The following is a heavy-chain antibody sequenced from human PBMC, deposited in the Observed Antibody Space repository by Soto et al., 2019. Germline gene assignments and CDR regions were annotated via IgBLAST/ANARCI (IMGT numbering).Heavy chain of an antibody. D-gene: IGHD3-3*01. J-gene: IGHJ6*03. CDR2: ISRSSSTI. Sequence: EVQLVESGGGLVQPGGSLRLSCAASGFTFSSYSMNWVHQAPGKGLEWVSYISRSSSTIYYADSVKGRFTISRDNAKNSLYLQMNSLRAEDTAVYYCARDFDFWSGYYYYMDVWGKGTTVTVSS. CDR1: GFTFSSYS. CDR3: ARDFDFWSGYYYYMDV. V-gene: IGHV3-48*01.